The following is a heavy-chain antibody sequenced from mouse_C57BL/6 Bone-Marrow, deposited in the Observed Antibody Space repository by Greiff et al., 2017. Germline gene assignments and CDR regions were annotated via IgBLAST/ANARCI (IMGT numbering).Heavy chain of an antibody. J-gene: IGHJ2*01. CDR1: GYAFSSSW. D-gene: IGHD2-10*01. CDR3: ARSRGTYSYFDY. Sequence: QVQLQQSGPELVKPGASVKISCKASGYAFSSSWMNWVKQRPGKGLEWIGRIYPGDGDTNYNGKFKGKATLTADKSSSTAYMQLSSLTSEDSAVYFGARSRGTYSYFDYWGQGTTLTVSS. CDR2: IYPGDGDT. V-gene: IGHV1-82*01.